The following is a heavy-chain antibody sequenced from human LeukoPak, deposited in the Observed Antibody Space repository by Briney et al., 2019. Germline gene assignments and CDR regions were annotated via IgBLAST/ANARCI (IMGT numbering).Heavy chain of an antibody. Sequence: ASVKVSCKASGYTFTNYDINWVRQATGQGLEWMGWMNPNSGNTGYAQNFQGRVTITRNTSINTAYMELSSLRSEDTAVYYCARVFTIFGVVQYYYYMDVWGKGTTVTVSS. CDR1: GYTFTNYD. J-gene: IGHJ6*03. CDR2: MNPNSGNT. D-gene: IGHD3-3*01. CDR3: ARVFTIFGVVQYYYYMDV. V-gene: IGHV1-8*01.